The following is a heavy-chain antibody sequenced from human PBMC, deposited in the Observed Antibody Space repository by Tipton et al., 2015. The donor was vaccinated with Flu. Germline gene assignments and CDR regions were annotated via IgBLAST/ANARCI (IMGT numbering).Heavy chain of an antibody. Sequence: TLSLTCSVSGDSIGSDYYWGWIRQPPGRGLEWIGYIHYSGSTNYIPSLKSRVTMSLDTSKNQLSLKLSSVTAADTAVYYCARLYHYNGNGYYGFDYWGRGTLVTVSS. CDR1: GDSIGSDYY. V-gene: IGHV4-61*01. CDR2: IHYSGST. D-gene: IGHD3-22*01. CDR3: ARLYHYNGNGYYGFDY. J-gene: IGHJ4*02.